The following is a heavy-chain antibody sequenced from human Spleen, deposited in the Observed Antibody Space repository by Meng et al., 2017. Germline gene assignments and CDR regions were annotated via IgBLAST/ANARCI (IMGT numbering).Heavy chain of an antibody. D-gene: IGHD4-11*01. CDR1: GGSFSGYY. V-gene: IGHV4-34*01. Sequence: QVQLQQWGAGLLKPSETLSLTCAVYGGSFSGYYWSWIRQPPGKGLEWIGEINHSGSTNYNPSLESRATISVDTSQNNLPLKLSSVTAADSAVYYCARGPTTMAHDFDYWGQGTLVTVSS. CDR2: INHSGST. CDR3: ARGPTTMAHDFDY. J-gene: IGHJ4*02.